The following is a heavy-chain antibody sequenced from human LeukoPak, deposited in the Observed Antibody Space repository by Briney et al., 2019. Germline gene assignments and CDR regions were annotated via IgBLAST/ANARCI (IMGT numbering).Heavy chain of an antibody. J-gene: IGHJ4*02. V-gene: IGHV3-15*01. CDR2: IKSKTDGGTT. CDR1: GFTFSNAW. Sequence: GGSLRLSCAASGFTFSNAWMSWVRQAPGKGLEWVGRIKSKTDGGTTDYAAPVKGRFTISRDDSKNTLYLQMNSLRAEDTAVYYCEIYCSGGSCLDYWGQGTLVTVSS. CDR3: EIYCSGGSCLDY. D-gene: IGHD2-15*01.